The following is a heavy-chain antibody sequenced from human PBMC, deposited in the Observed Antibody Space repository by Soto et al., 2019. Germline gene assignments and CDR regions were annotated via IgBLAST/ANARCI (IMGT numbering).Heavy chain of an antibody. Sequence: QVQLVQFGAEVKKPGSSVKVSCKASGGTLRNYPINWVRQAPGQGLEWMGSIFPLTDIPDYAQNFQARLTISADKSTSTAYMELSSLTSDDTAMYFCARGPLVVLNYFESWGQGTLVTVSS. V-gene: IGHV1-69*02. J-gene: IGHJ4*02. CDR2: IFPLTDIP. CDR3: ARGPLVVLNYFES. CDR1: GGTLRNYP.